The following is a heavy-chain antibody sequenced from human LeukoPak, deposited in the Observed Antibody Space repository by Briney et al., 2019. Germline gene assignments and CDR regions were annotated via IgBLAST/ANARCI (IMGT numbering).Heavy chain of an antibody. CDR1: GGSISSYY. CDR2: IHYNGYT. D-gene: IGHD3-10*01. V-gene: IGHV4-59*08. J-gene: IGHJ4*02. Sequence: SETLSLTCTVSGGSISSYYWSWIRQPPGKGLEWIAYIHYNGYTNYNPSLKSRVTISVDTPKNQFSLKLSSVTAADTAVYYCARHLDYYGSGTYEYWGQGTLVTVSS. CDR3: ARHLDYYGSGTYEY.